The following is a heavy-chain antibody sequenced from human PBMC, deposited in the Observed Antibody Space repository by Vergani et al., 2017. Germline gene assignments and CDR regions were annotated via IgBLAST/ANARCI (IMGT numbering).Heavy chain of an antibody. J-gene: IGHJ5*02. CDR1: GFTFSSYE. CDR3: ARDRGAVAEDGWFDP. V-gene: IGHV3-48*03. Sequence: EVQLVESGGGLVQPGGSLRLSCAASGFTFSSYEMNWVRQAPGKGLEWVSYISSSSSYTNYADSVKGRFTISRDNAKNSLYLQMNSLRAEDTAVYYCARDRGAVAEDGWFDPWGQGTLVTVSS. D-gene: IGHD6-19*01. CDR2: ISSSSSYT.